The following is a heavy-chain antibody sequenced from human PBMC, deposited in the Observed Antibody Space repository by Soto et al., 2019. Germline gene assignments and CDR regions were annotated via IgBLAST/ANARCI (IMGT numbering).Heavy chain of an antibody. CDR2: ISWDGGST. CDR3: AKDIRLNGDRNYYYGMDV. J-gene: IGHJ6*02. CDR1: GFTFDDYT. Sequence: PGGSLRLCCAASGFTFDDYTMHWVRQAPGKGLEWVSLISWDGGSTYYADSVKGRFTISRDNSKNSLYLQMNSLRTEDTALYYCAKDIRLNGDRNYYYGMDVWGQGTTVTVSS. D-gene: IGHD7-27*01. V-gene: IGHV3-43*01.